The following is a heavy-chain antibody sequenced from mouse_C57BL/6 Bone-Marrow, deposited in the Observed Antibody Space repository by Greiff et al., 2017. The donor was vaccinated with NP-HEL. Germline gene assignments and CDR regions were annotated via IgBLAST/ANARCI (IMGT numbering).Heavy chain of an antibody. CDR1: GYTFTSYG. V-gene: IGHV1-81*01. Sequence: VQLQQSGAELARPGASVKLSCTASGYTFTSYGISWVKQRTGQGLEWIGEIYPRSGNTYYNEKFKGKATLTADKSSSTAYMELRSLTSEDSAVYFWGREDYGSPAWFAYWGQGTLVTVSA. J-gene: IGHJ3*01. D-gene: IGHD1-1*01. CDR2: IYPRSGNT. CDR3: GREDYGSPAWFAY.